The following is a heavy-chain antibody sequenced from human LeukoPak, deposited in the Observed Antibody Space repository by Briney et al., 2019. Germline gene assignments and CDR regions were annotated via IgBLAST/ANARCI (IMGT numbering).Heavy chain of an antibody. CDR2: IIPILGIA. J-gene: IGHJ4*02. Sequence: ASVKVSCKASGYIFTAYYIHWVRQAPGQGPEWMGRIIPILGIANYAQKFQGRVTITADKSTSTAYMELSSLRSEDTAVYYCARGSYGDYEEYYFDYWGQGTLVTVSS. V-gene: IGHV1-69*02. CDR1: GYIFTAYY. CDR3: ARGSYGDYEEYYFDY. D-gene: IGHD4-17*01.